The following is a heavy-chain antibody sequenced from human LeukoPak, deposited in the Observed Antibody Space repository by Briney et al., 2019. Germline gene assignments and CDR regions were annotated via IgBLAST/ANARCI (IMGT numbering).Heavy chain of an antibody. D-gene: IGHD1-7*01. J-gene: IGHJ4*02. CDR1: GFTFSSYW. CDR2: INSDGSST. V-gene: IGHV3-74*01. CDR3: ARGSAPLELFDY. Sequence: GGSLRLSCVASGFTFSSYWMHWVRQAPGKGLVWVSRINSDGSSTSYADSVKGRFTISRDNAKNTLYLQMNSLRAEDTAVYYCARGSAPLELFDYWGQGTLVTVSS.